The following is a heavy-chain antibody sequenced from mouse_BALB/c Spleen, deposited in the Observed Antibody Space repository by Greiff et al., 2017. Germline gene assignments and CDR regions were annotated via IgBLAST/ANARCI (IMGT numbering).Heavy chain of an antibody. CDR1: GFNIKDTY. V-gene: IGHV14-3*02. Sequence: VQLQQSGAELVKPGASVKLSCTASGFNIKDTYMHWVKQRPEQGLEWIGRIDPANGNTKYDPKFQGKATITADTSSNTAYLQLSSLTSEDTAVYYCARGDYGVPWFAYWGQGTLVTVSA. J-gene: IGHJ3*01. CDR2: IDPANGNT. D-gene: IGHD2-4*01. CDR3: ARGDYGVPWFAY.